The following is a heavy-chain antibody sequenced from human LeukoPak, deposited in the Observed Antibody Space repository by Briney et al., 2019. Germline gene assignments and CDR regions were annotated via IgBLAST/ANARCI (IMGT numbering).Heavy chain of an antibody. CDR3: TTDVGSSGYPFDY. CDR1: GGTFSSYA. V-gene: IGHV3-15*01. J-gene: IGHJ4*02. Sequence: SCKASGGTFSSYAMSWVRQAPGKGLEWVGRIKSKTDGGTTDYAAPVKGRFTISRDDSKNTLYLQMNSLKTEDTAVYYCTTDVGSSGYPFDYWGQGTLVTVSS. D-gene: IGHD3-22*01. CDR2: IKSKTDGGTT.